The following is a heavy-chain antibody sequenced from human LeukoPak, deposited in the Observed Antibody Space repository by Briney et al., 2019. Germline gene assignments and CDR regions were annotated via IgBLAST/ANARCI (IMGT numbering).Heavy chain of an antibody. V-gene: IGHV3-9*01. Sequence: PGRSLRLSCAASGFTFDDYAMHWVRQAPGKGLEWVSGISWNSGSIGYADSVKGRFTISRDNAKNSLYLQMNSLRAEDTALYYCAKDLVEALNPALDYWGQGTLVTVSS. CDR2: ISWNSGSI. CDR1: GFTFDDYA. D-gene: IGHD1-26*01. CDR3: AKDLVEALNPALDY. J-gene: IGHJ4*02.